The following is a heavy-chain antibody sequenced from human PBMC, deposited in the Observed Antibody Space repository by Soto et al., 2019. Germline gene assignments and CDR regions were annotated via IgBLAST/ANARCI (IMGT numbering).Heavy chain of an antibody. CDR1: GGYFNDNY. CDR3: ATSLWFGTQVEL. Sequence: QVQLQQWGAGLLKPSETLSLSCAVYGGYFNDNYYTWFRQPPGKGLEWIGEISRSGTTKYIPSLKSRAYISFDASKTQVSPKVTSGTAAGTAVYYCATSLWFGTQVELWGQGALVTVSS. D-gene: IGHD3-10*01. CDR2: ISRSGTT. V-gene: IGHV4-34*01. J-gene: IGHJ5*02.